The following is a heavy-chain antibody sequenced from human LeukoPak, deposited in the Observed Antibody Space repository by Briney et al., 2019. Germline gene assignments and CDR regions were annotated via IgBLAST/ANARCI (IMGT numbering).Heavy chain of an antibody. Sequence: SETLSLTCTVSGGSISTYYWSWIRQPPGKGLEWIGYIYYSGSTNYNPSLKSRVTISVDTSKNHFSLKLSSVTAADTAVYYCARAPGAALDWGQGTLVTVSS. D-gene: IGHD2-15*01. J-gene: IGHJ4*02. CDR3: ARAPGAALD. CDR1: GGSISTYY. V-gene: IGHV4-59*12. CDR2: IYYSGST.